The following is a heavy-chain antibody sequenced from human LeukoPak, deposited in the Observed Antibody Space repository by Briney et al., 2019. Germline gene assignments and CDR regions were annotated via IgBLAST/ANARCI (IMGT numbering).Heavy chain of an antibody. J-gene: IGHJ4*02. V-gene: IGHV1-2*02. D-gene: IGHD2-15*01. CDR2: INPNSGGT. CDR1: GYTFTGYY. CDR3: AVAYCSGGSCYFDY. Sequence: GASVKVSCKASGYTFTGYYMHWVRQAPGQGLEWMGWINPNSGGTNYAQKFQGRVTMTRDTSISTVYMELSRLRSDDTAVYYCAVAYCSGGSCYFDYWGQGTLVTVSS.